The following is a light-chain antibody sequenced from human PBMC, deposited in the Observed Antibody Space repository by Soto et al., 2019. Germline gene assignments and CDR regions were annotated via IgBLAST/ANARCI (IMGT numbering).Light chain of an antibody. V-gene: IGKV3-15*01. CDR1: RSVRSN. CDR3: QQYNYWPGT. J-gene: IGKJ1*01. CDR2: GAS. Sequence: EIVMTQSPATLSVSPGERVTLSCKASRSVRSNLAWYQQKPGQAPRLLISGASTRATGITDRFSGSGSGTKFTLTINSLQSEDFAVYYCQQYNYWPGTFGQGTKVEIK.